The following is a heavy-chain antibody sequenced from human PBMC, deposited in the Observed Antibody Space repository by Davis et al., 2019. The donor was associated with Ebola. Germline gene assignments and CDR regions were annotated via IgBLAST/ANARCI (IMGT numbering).Heavy chain of an antibody. D-gene: IGHD2-8*01. CDR3: ARFQSTKVFDY. CDR2: INPNSGGT. V-gene: IGHV1-2*04. Sequence: ASVKVSCKASGYTFTAYYVHWVRQAPGQGLEWMGWINPNSGGTNYAQRFQGWVTMTRDTSISTAYMELSRLRSDDTAVYYCARFQSTKVFDYWGQGTLVTVSS. J-gene: IGHJ4*02. CDR1: GYTFTAYY.